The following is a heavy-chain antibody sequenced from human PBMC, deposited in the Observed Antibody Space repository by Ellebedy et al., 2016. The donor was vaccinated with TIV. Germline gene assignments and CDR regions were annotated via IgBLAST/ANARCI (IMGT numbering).Heavy chain of an antibody. Sequence: ASVKVSCKASGGTFXSYAILXVRHXPGQGLEWMGWISAYNGNTNYAQKLQGRVTMTTDTSTSTAYMELRSLRSDDTAVYYCARDEFRRSGSYPGYWGQGTLVTVSS. CDR3: ARDEFRRSGSYPGY. CDR2: ISAYNGNT. D-gene: IGHD3-10*01. V-gene: IGHV1-18*01. CDR1: GGTFXSYA. J-gene: IGHJ4*02.